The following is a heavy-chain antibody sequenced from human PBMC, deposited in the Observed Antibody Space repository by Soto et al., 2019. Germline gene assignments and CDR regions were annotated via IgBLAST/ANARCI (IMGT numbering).Heavy chain of an antibody. CDR2: INWNSGSI. V-gene: IGHV3-9*01. CDR3: VKDESINWYSGHFRH. D-gene: IGHD6-13*01. J-gene: IGHJ1*01. Sequence: EVQLVESGGGLVQPGRSLRLSCAASGFSFDDYAIQWVRQVPGKGLNWVSGINWNSGSIGYGASVKGRFAISRDNAKNSLHLQMNSLSAEDTAFYYCVKDESINWYSGHFRHWGQGTLVTVSS. CDR1: GFSFDDYA.